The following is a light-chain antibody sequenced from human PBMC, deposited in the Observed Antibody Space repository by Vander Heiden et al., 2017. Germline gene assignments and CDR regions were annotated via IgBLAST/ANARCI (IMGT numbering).Light chain of an antibody. CDR1: RLRRYY. Sequence: SSELTQDPAVSVALGQTVRITCQGDRLRRYYASWYQQKPGQAPKVVMDGENKRPSGTPDRFSGSSSGSTASLTITGAQAEDEADYYCNSRDSSGNELVFGIGTKVTVL. V-gene: IGLV3-19*01. J-gene: IGLJ1*01. CDR2: GEN. CDR3: NSRDSSGNELV.